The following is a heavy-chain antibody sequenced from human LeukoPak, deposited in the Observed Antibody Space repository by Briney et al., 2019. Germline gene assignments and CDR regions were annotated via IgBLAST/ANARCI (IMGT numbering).Heavy chain of an antibody. CDR1: GLTFSGSG. CDR3: AKDRRVGTFDY. Sequence: GGSLRLSCVVSGLTFSGSGFHWVRQAPGKGLEWVAIIWYDGSKKYHADSVKGRFTISKDDSKDTVYLQMNSLRAEDTAVYYCAKDRRVGTFDYWGQGTLVTVSS. J-gene: IGHJ4*02. V-gene: IGHV3-33*06. CDR2: IWYDGSKK. D-gene: IGHD1-26*01.